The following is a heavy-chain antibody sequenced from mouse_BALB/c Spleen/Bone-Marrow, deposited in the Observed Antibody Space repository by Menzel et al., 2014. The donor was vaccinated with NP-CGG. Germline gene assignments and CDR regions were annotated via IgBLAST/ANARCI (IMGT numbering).Heavy chain of an antibody. Sequence: DVQLQESGGGLVKSGGSLKLSCAASGFSFSNHGMSWVRQTPEKRLEWVATISGDGRYTFYSDSVKGRFTISRDNAKNNLYLQLSSLRSEDTALYYCARHAYYDQTEVSFVYWGQGTLVTVSA. CDR2: ISGDGRYT. V-gene: IGHV5-9-2*01. J-gene: IGHJ3*01. D-gene: IGHD2-4*01. CDR1: GFSFSNHG. CDR3: ARHAYYDQTEVSFVY.